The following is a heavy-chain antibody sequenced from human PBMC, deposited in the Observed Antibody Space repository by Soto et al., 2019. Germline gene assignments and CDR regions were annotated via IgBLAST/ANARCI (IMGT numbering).Heavy chain of an antibody. CDR1: GYTFTSYG. CDR2: MNPNSGNT. D-gene: IGHD3-3*01. Sequence: ASVKVSCKASGYTFTSYGISWVRQAPGQGLEWMGWMNPNSGNTGYAQRFQGRVTMTRNTSISTAYMELSSLRSEDTAVYYCARGIWSGYPRLNWFDPWGQGTLVTVSS. V-gene: IGHV1-8*02. J-gene: IGHJ5*02. CDR3: ARGIWSGYPRLNWFDP.